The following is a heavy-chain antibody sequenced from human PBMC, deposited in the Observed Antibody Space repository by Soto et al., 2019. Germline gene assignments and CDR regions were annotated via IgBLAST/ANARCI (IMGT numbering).Heavy chain of an antibody. J-gene: IGHJ4*02. V-gene: IGHV3-49*03. CDR1: GFTFGDYA. D-gene: IGHD6-19*01. CDR3: TRMRKSGCLDY. Sequence: GGSLRLSCTASGFTFGDYAMSWFRQAPGKGLEWVGFIRSKAYGGTTEYAASVKGRFTISRDDSKSIAYLQMNSLKTEDTAVYYCTRMRKSGCLDYWGQGTLVTVSS. CDR2: IRSKAYGGTT.